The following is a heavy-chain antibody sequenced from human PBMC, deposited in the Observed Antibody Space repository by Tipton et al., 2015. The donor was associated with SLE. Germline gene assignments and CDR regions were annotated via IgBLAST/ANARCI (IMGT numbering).Heavy chain of an antibody. CDR3: ARDEAAIGGPNWYFDL. CDR1: GGSISSHS. D-gene: IGHD2-2*02. J-gene: IGHJ2*01. CDR2: IYHSGGT. V-gene: IGHV4-59*11. Sequence: GLVKPSGTLSLTCTVSGGSISSHSWSWIRQPPGKGLEWIGSIYHSGGTYYNPPLKSRVTISVDTSKNQFSLKLSSVTAADTAVYYCARDEAAIGGPNWYFDLWGRGTLVTVSS.